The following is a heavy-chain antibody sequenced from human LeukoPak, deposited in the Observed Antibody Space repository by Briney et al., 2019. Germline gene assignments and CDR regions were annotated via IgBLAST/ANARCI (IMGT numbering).Heavy chain of an antibody. CDR3: ARGQTDLLRNYFDY. J-gene: IGHJ4*02. CDR2: IYAGGNT. V-gene: IGHV3-66*01. CDR1: GFTFSDES. Sequence: GGSLRLSCAASGFTFSDESMNWVRQAPGKGLEWVSIIYAGGNTYSADSVKGRFTISRDNSRNTVYLQMNNLRDDDTAVYYCARGQTDLLRNYFDYWGPGTPVTVSS.